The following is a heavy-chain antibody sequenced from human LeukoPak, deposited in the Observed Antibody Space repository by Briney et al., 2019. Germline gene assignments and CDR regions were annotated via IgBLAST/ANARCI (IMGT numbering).Heavy chain of an antibody. J-gene: IGHJ4*02. V-gene: IGHV3-30*04. D-gene: IGHD1-26*01. CDR1: GFTFSSYA. Sequence: GGSLRLPCAASGFTFSSYAMHWVRQAPGKGLEWVAVISYDGSNKYYADSVKGRFTISRDNSKNTLYLQMNSLRAEDTAVYYCAREGIVGAYFDYWGQGSLVNVSS. CDR3: AREGIVGAYFDY. CDR2: ISYDGSNK.